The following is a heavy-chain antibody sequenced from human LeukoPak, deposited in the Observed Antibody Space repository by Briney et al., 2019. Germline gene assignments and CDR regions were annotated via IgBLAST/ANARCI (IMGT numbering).Heavy chain of an antibody. V-gene: IGHV3-23*01. D-gene: IGHD3/OR15-3a*01. CDR3: AKRDWPYYFDY. Sequence: GGSLRLSCAASGFWFSNYGINWVRQAPGKGLEWVSVISGNGDDAFYADSVKGRFRIFRDNSKNTVYLQMNSPRADDTAVYYCAKRDWPYYFDYWGQGTLVAVSS. CDR1: GFWFSNYG. CDR2: ISGNGDDA. J-gene: IGHJ4*02.